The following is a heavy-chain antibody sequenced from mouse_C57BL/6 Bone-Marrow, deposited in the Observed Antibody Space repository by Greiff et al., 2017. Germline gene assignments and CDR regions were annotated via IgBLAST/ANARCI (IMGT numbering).Heavy chain of an antibody. D-gene: IGHD4-1*01. Sequence: DVQLVESGEGLVKPGGSLKLSCAASGFTFSSYAMSWVRPTPEKRLEWVAYISSGGDYIYYADTVKGRFTISRDNARNTLYLQMSSLKSEDTAMYYCTRGELVFDYWGQGTTLTVSS. CDR3: TRGELVFDY. CDR2: ISSGGDYI. V-gene: IGHV5-9-1*02. J-gene: IGHJ2*01. CDR1: GFTFSSYA.